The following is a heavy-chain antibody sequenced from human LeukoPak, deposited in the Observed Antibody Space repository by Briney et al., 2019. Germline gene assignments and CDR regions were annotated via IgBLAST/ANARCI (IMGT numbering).Heavy chain of an antibody. CDR1: GXXXXXXY. D-gene: IGHD1-26*01. Sequence: GGSLRLSCAVXGXXXXXXYXXXXXXAXXXXLXXVXVIXSGGDTXYADSVKXXFTISRDNFKNTLYLQMNSLRADDTAVYYCATCSQWGGLFDFWGQGTLVTVSS. V-gene: IGHV3-66*01. J-gene: IGHJ4*02. CDR3: ATCSQWGGLFDF. CDR2: IXSGGDT.